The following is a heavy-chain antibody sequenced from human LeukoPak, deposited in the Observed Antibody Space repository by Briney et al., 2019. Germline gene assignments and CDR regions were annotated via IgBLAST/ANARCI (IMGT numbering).Heavy chain of an antibody. J-gene: IGHJ4*02. D-gene: IGHD3-10*01. CDR1: GFTFSSYS. Sequence: GGPLRLSCAASGFTFSSYSMNWVRQAPGKGLEWVSYIRSSSNIIYYADSVKGRFTISRDNTKNSLYLQMNSLRAEDTAVYSCAKAPRYYYGSGSYYVDYWGQGTLVTVSS. V-gene: IGHV3-48*04. CDR2: IRSSSNII. CDR3: AKAPRYYYGSGSYYVDY.